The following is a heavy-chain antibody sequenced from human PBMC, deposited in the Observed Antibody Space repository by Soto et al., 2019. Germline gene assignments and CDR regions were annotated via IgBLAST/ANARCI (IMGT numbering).Heavy chain of an antibody. CDR1: GGSISSGGAYY. CDR2: IHYSGST. D-gene: IGHD3-10*01. CDR3: ARSPKGLGNFDY. Sequence: SETLSLTCAVSGGSISSGGAYYWSWIRQSPGKGLEWIAYIHYSGSTYYNSSLKSRVTMSVDTAKNQFSLKVSSVTATDTAVYYCARSPKGLGNFDYWGQGTLVTVSS. V-gene: IGHV4-30-4*01. J-gene: IGHJ4*02.